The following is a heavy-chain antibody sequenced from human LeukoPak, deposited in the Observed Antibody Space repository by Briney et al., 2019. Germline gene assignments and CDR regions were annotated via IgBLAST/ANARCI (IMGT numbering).Heavy chain of an antibody. V-gene: IGHV1-69*04. J-gene: IGHJ4*02. CDR2: IIPILGIA. CDR1: GGTFSSYA. D-gene: IGHD3-10*01. CDR3: ARQDPGAGFDY. Sequence: GASVKVSCKASGGTFSSYAISWVRQAPGQGLEWMGRIIPILGIANYAQRFQGRVTITADKSTSTAYMELSSLRSEDTAVYYCARQDPGAGFDYWGQGTLVTVSS.